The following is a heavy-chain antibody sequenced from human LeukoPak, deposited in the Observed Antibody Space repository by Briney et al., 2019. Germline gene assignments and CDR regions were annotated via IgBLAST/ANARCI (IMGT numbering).Heavy chain of an antibody. J-gene: IGHJ4*02. V-gene: IGHV1-18*01. D-gene: IGHD6-19*01. CDR3: ARDRNIAVAGTRDY. CDR1: GYTFTSYG. CDR2: ISAYNGNT. Sequence: GASVKVSCKASGYTFTSYGTSWVRQAPGQGLEWMGWISAYNGNTNYAQKLQGRVTMTTDRSTSTAYMELRSLRSDDTAVYYCARDRNIAVAGTRDYWGQGTLVTVSS.